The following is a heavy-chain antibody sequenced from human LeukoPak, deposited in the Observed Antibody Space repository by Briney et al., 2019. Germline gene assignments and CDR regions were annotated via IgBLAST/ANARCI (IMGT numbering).Heavy chain of an antibody. CDR2: IYYSGST. V-gene: IGHV4-59*01. CDR3: ARHPGALRCMDV. Sequence: SETLSLTCTVSGGSISSYYWSWIRQPPGKGLDWIGFIYYSGSTNYNPSLKSRVTISVDTSKNQFSLKLTSVTAADTAVYYCARHPGALRCMDVWGKGTTVTVSS. CDR1: GGSISSYY. J-gene: IGHJ6*03.